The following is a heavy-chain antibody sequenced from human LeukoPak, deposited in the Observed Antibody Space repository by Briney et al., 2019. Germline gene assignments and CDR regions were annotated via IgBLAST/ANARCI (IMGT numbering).Heavy chain of an antibody. Sequence: PSETLSLTCTVSGGSINVDYWSLVRQSAEKGLEWIGRISATGATAYNPSLKSRLTMSVDTSKNQFSLKLNSVTAADTAVYYCARDIGVGTSKGFDYWGQGALVTVSS. J-gene: IGHJ4*02. CDR3: ARDIGVGTSKGFDY. D-gene: IGHD1-26*01. CDR2: ISATGAT. V-gene: IGHV4-4*07. CDR1: GGSINVDY.